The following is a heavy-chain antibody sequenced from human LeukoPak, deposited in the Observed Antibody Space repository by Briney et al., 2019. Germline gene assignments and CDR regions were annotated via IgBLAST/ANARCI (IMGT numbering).Heavy chain of an antibody. CDR3: ARINSGWYFDY. D-gene: IGHD6-19*01. V-gene: IGHV4-59*11. CDR1: GGSISSHY. J-gene: IGHJ4*02. CDR2: IYYSGNT. Sequence: PSETLSLTCIVSGGSISSHYWTWIRQPPGKGLEYIGYIYYSGNTNYNPSLKSRVTISVDRSKNQFSLKLTSVTAEDTAVYYCARINSGWYFDYWGQGDLVTVSS.